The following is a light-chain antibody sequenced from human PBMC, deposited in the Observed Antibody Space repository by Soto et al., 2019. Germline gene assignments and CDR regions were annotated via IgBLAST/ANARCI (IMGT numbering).Light chain of an antibody. Sequence: QAVVTQEPSLSVSPGGTVTLTRGLSSGSVSTSYHPNRYQQTPGQPPRTLIYSTNSRSSGVPDRFSGSILGNKAALTITGAQADDESDYYCVLYMGSGIWVFGGWTKVTVL. V-gene: IGLV8-61*01. CDR2: STN. CDR3: VLYMGSGIWV. J-gene: IGLJ3*02. CDR1: SGSVSTSYH.